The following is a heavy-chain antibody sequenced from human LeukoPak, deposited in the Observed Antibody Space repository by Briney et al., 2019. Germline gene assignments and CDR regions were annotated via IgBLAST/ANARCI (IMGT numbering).Heavy chain of an antibody. J-gene: IGHJ6*03. CDR3: ARGGDTAMEYYYYYYMDV. CDR1: GYTFTGYY. V-gene: IGHV1-8*03. CDR2: MNPNSGNT. D-gene: IGHD5-18*01. Sequence: PGASVKVSCKASGYTFTGYYMHWVRQAPGQGLEWMGWMNPNSGNTGYAQKFQGRVTITRNTSISTAYMELSSLRSEDTAVYYCARGGDTAMEYYYYYYMDVWGKGTTVTVSS.